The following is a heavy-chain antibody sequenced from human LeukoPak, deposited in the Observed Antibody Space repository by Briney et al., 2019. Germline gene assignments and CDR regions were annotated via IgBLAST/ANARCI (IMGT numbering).Heavy chain of an antibody. CDR1: GYTFTSYY. V-gene: IGHV1-46*01. CDR2: INPSGGST. Sequence: GSVKVSCKTSGYTFTSYYIHWVRQAPGQGLEWMGIINPSGGSTSYAQKFQGRVTMTRDTSTSTVYMYLSSLRSDVTAVYYCARDSVCGVVAYWGHGTLVTVSS. J-gene: IGHJ4*01. CDR3: ARDSVCGVVAY. D-gene: IGHD2-21*01.